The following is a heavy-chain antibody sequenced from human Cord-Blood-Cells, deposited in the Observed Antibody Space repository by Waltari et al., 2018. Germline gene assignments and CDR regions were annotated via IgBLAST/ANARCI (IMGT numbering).Heavy chain of an antibody. CDR3: AREEYSSSPLFDY. CDR1: GDSVSSACAS. J-gene: IGHJ4*02. D-gene: IGHD6-6*01. CDR2: TYYRSKWYN. Sequence: VQLQQSAPGLVKPSQTLSLTCAISGDSVSSACASWNLLRQSPSRGLEWLGRTYYRSKWYNDYAVSVKSRITINPDTSKNQFSLQLNSVTPEDTAVYYCAREEYSSSPLFDYWGQGTLVTVSS. V-gene: IGHV6-1*01.